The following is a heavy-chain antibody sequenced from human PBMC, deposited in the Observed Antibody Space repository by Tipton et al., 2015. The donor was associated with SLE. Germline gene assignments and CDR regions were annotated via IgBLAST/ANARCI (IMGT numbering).Heavy chain of an antibody. V-gene: IGHV4-61*02. CDR3: ARDRDYYDSSGLLLEGFDV. CDR1: GGSISGGNSY. Sequence: TLSLTCTVSGGSISGGNSYWSWFRQPAGKRLEWIGRFYGSGSTIYNPSLKSRVTISEDTSKNHFSLKLSSVTAADTAVYYCARDRDYYDSSGLLLEGFDVWGQGTMVTVSS. D-gene: IGHD3-22*01. CDR2: FYGSGST. J-gene: IGHJ3*01.